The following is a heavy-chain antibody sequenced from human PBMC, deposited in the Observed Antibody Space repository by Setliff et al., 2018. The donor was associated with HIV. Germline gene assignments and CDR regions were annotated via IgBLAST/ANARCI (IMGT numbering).Heavy chain of an antibody. CDR3: VNPSGAMGDFDS. Sequence: LSLTCTVSGGSISSTNYFWGWIRQPPGKGLEWIGTIYYHGSTYYNPSLKSRVTISIDTSKNQFSLQLTSVTAADTAVYYCVNPSGAMGDFDSWGQGTLGTVSS. J-gene: IGHJ4*02. D-gene: IGHD3-16*01. V-gene: IGHV4-39*01. CDR2: IYYHGST. CDR1: GGSISSTNYF.